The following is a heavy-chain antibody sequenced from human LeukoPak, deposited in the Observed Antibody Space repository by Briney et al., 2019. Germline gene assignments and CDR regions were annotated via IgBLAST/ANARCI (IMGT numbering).Heavy chain of an antibody. V-gene: IGHV3-30*18. J-gene: IGHJ4*02. Sequence: GGSLRLSCASSGFTFSSYGMHWVRQAPGKGLEWVAVISYDGSNKYYEDSVKGRFTISRDNSKNTLYLKMDSLRAEDTAVYYCAKGYSVDGYFDYWGQGTLVTVSS. D-gene: IGHD4-11*01. CDR3: AKGYSVDGYFDY. CDR2: ISYDGSNK. CDR1: GFTFSSYG.